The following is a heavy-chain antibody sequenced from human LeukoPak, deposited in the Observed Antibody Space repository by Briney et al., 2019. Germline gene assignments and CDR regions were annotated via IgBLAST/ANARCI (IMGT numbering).Heavy chain of an antibody. Sequence: ASLKVSCKASGGTFSSYAISWVRQAPGKGLEWMGRIIPILGIANYAQKFQGRVTITADKSTSTAYMELSSLRSEDTAVYYCARCVWGSYRRVGEPFDYWGQGTLVTVSS. J-gene: IGHJ4*02. D-gene: IGHD3-16*02. CDR3: ARCVWGSYRRVGEPFDY. CDR1: GGTFSSYA. CDR2: IIPILGIA. V-gene: IGHV1-69*04.